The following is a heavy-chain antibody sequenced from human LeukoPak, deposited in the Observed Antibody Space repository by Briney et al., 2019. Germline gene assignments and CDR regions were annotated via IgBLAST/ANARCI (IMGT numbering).Heavy chain of an antibody. CDR2: ISSSSSTR. CDR3: AELGITMIGGV. Sequence: GGSLRLSCAASGFTFSSYEMNWVRQAPGKGLEWVSYISSSSSTRYYADAVKCRFTISRDKAKNSRYLQMNRLRAEDTVVYYCAELGITMIGGVWGRGTTVTISS. V-gene: IGHV3-48*03. CDR1: GFTFSSYE. D-gene: IGHD3-10*02. J-gene: IGHJ6*04.